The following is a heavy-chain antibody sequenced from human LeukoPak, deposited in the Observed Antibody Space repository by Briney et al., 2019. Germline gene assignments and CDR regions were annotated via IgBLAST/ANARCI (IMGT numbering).Heavy chain of an antibody. Sequence: ASVKVSCKASGYTFTSYGISWVRQAPGQGLEWMGWINPNSGGTNYAQKFQGWVTMTRDTPISTAYMELSRLRSDDTAVYYCARVAGGIYGSGSYLDYWGQGTLVTVSS. J-gene: IGHJ4*02. CDR2: INPNSGGT. V-gene: IGHV1-2*04. D-gene: IGHD3-10*01. CDR1: GYTFTSYG. CDR3: ARVAGGIYGSGSYLDY.